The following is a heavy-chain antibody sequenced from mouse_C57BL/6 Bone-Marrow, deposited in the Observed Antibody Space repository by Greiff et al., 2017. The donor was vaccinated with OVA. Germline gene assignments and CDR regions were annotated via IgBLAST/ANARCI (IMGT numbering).Heavy chain of an antibody. D-gene: IGHD2-4*01. CDR1: GYTFTDYY. CDR2: INPNNGGT. Sequence: VQLQQSGPELVKPGASVKISCKASGYTFTDYYMNWVKQSHGKSLEWIGDINPNNGGTSYNQKFKGKATLTVDKSSSTAYMELRSLTSEDSAVDYGARWYDYDYAMDYWGQGTSVTVAS. CDR3: ARWYDYDYAMDY. J-gene: IGHJ4*01. V-gene: IGHV1-26*01.